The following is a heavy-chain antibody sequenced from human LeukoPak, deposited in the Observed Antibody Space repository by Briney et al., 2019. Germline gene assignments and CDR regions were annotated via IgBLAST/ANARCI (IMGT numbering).Heavy chain of an antibody. CDR2: ISGSGGST. D-gene: IGHD3-10*01. CDR3: AKIGTMVRGVIMLNDAFDI. J-gene: IGHJ3*02. CDR1: GFTFSSYS. Sequence: GGSLRLSCAASGFTFSSYSMNWVRQTPGKGLEWVSAISGSGGSTNYADSVKGRFTISRDNSKNTLYLQMNSLRAEDTAVYYCAKIGTMVRGVIMLNDAFDIWGQGTMVTVSS. V-gene: IGHV3-23*01.